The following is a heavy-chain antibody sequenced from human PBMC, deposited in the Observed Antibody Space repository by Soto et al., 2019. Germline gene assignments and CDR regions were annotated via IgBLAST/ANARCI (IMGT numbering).Heavy chain of an antibody. CDR1: SGSFSGYF. Sequence: PSETLSLTCAVSSGSFSGYFWTWIRQPPGKGLEWIGEINHSGSTNYNPSLMSRVTISVDTSKNLFSLKLRSVTAADTAVYYCARAQYYYGSGSYYRPFDYWGQGTLVTVS. CDR3: ARAQYYYGSGSYYRPFDY. V-gene: IGHV4-34*01. CDR2: INHSGST. J-gene: IGHJ4*02. D-gene: IGHD3-10*01.